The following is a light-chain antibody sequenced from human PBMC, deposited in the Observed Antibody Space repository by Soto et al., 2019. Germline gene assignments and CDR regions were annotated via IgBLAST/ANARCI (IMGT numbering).Light chain of an antibody. J-gene: IGKJ1*01. Sequence: DIQMTQSPSSLSASVGDRVTITCRASQSISSYLNWYQQKPGKAPKLLIYAASSLQSGVPSRVSGSGSGPAFTFISRSPQPVEISTSHFQQSSSTRTVGQGTKVEIK. CDR1: QSISSY. CDR2: AAS. V-gene: IGKV1-39*01. CDR3: QQSSSTRT.